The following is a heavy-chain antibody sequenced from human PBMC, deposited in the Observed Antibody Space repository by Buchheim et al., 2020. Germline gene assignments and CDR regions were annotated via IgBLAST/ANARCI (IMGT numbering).Heavy chain of an antibody. Sequence: QVQLVESGGGVVQPGRSLRLSCAASGFTFSSYGMHWVRQAPGKGLEWVAVISSDGSNKYYADYVKGRFTISRDNSKNTLYLQMNSLRAEDTAVYYCAKGDGAFDLWGRGTL. V-gene: IGHV3-30*18. CDR1: GFTFSSYG. CDR2: ISSDGSNK. J-gene: IGHJ2*01. D-gene: IGHD4-17*01. CDR3: AKGDGAFDL.